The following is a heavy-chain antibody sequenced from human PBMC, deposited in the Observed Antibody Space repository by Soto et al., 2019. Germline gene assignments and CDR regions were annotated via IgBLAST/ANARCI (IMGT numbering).Heavy chain of an antibody. CDR1: GFTFSSYA. CDR3: XTDXXSXXTVXXFDY. D-gene: IGHD4-4*01. V-gene: IGHV3-23*01. Sequence: GGSLRLSCAASGFTFSSYAMSWVRQAPGKGLEWVSAISGSGDSTYYADSVKGRFAVSRDDSKNMVFLQMNSLKTEDTGIYYCXTDXXSXXTVXXFDYWGQGTXXTVXS. CDR2: ISGSGDST. J-gene: IGHJ4*02.